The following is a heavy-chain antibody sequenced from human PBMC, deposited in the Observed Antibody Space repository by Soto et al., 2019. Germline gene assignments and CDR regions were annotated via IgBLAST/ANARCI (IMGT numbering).Heavy chain of an antibody. J-gene: IGHJ5*02. D-gene: IGHD3-22*01. V-gene: IGHV4-31*03. CDR2: IYYTGST. CDR1: GGSIRSGGPY. CDR3: ARAVLTTNWFER. Sequence: LSLTCTVSGGSIRSGGPYWSWIRQHPGKGLEWIGYIYYTGSTFYNPSLKSRISISVDTSKNQFSLNLSSLTAADSAVYYCARAVLTTNWFERWGQGTLVTVSS.